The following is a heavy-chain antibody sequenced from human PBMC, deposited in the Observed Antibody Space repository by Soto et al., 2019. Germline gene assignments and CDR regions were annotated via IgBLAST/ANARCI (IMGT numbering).Heavy chain of an antibody. J-gene: IGHJ3*02. CDR3: AKIRYSGSYHDAFDI. CDR2: ISYDGSNK. V-gene: IGHV3-30*18. Sequence: EGSLRLSCAASGFTFSSYGMHWVRQAPGKGLEWVAVISYDGSNKYYADSVKGRFTISRDNSKNTLYLQMNSLRAEDTAVYYCAKIRYSGSYHDAFDIWGQGTMVTVSS. D-gene: IGHD1-26*01. CDR1: GFTFSSYG.